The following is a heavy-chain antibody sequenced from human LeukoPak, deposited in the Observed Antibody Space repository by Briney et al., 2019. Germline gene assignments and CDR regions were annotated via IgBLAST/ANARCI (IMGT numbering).Heavy chain of an antibody. CDR1: GGSISSSSYY. CDR2: IYYSGST. V-gene: IGHV4-39*02. J-gene: IGHJ4*02. CDR3: AILLWFGELGGTYYFDY. Sequence: PSETLSLTCTVSGGSISSSSYYWGWIRQPPGKGLEWIGSIYYSGSTYYNPSLKSRVTISVDTSKNHFSLKLSSVTAADTAVYYCAILLWFGELGGTYYFDYWGQGTLVTVSS. D-gene: IGHD3-10*01.